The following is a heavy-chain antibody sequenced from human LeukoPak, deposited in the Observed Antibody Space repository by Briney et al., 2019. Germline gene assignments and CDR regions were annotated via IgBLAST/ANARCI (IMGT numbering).Heavy chain of an antibody. CDR2: ISSSGSTI. D-gene: IGHD3-10*02. J-gene: IGHJ6*04. CDR1: GFTFSSYS. Sequence: GGSLRLSCAASGFTFSSYSMNWVRQAPGKGLEGVSYISSSGSTIYYADSVKGRFTISRDNAKNSLYLQMNSLRAEDTAVYYCAELGITMIGCVWGKGTTVTVSS. V-gene: IGHV3-48*04. CDR3: AELGITMIGCV.